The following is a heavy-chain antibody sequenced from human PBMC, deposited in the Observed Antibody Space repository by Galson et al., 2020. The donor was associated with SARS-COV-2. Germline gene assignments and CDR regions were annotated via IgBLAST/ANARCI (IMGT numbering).Heavy chain of an antibody. CDR3: AKGRDCSGGTCYGTSGDH. J-gene: IGHJ4*02. Sequence: GGSLRLSCAASGFNFNNYAMSWVRQAPGKGLEWVSGISGRAGSTFYADSVKGRFTISRDNSKNTLYLQMNSLRAEDTAIYYCAKGRDCSGGTCYGTSGDHWGQGTLVTVSS. D-gene: IGHD2-15*01. CDR1: GFNFNNYA. CDR2: ISGRAGST. V-gene: IGHV3-23*01.